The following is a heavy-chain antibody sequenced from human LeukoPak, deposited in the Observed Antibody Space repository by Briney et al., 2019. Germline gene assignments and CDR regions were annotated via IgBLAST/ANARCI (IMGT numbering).Heavy chain of an antibody. J-gene: IGHJ4*02. CDR1: GYTFTSYG. CDR2: ISAYNGNT. Sequence: ASVKVSCKASGYTFTSYGISWVRQAPGQGLEWMGWISAYNGNTNYAQKLQGRVTMTTDTSTSTAYMELRSLRSGDTAVYYCARDEEYYYGSGSYCNFDYWGQGTLVTVSS. CDR3: ARDEEYYYGSGSYCNFDY. V-gene: IGHV1-18*01. D-gene: IGHD3-10*01.